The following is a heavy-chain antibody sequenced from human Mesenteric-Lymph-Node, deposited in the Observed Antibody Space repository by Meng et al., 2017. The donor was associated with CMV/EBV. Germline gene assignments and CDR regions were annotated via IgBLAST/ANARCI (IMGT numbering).Heavy chain of an antibody. CDR1: GSVSSVSYD. CDR2: IYYSGST. CDR3: ASGGCSSTSCYEYFQH. J-gene: IGHJ1*01. Sequence: GSVSSVSYDCSWIRQPPGKGLEWIGYIYYSGSTNYNPSLKSRVTISVDTSKNQFSLKLSSVTAADTAVYYCASGGCSSTSCYEYFQHWGQGTLVTVSS. D-gene: IGHD2-2*01. V-gene: IGHV4-61*01.